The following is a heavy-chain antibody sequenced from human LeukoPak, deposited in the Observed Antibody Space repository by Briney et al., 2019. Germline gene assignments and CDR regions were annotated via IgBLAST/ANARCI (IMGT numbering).Heavy chain of an antibody. CDR2: IYYSGST. Sequence: PSETLSLTCTVSGGSISRGGYYWSWIRQHPGKGLEWIGYIYYSGSTYYNPSLKSRVTISVDTSKNQFSLKLSSVTAADTAVYYCARAPITMVRGPPDYWGQGTLVTVSS. CDR3: ARAPITMVRGPPDY. V-gene: IGHV4-31*03. CDR1: GGSISRGGYY. D-gene: IGHD3-10*01. J-gene: IGHJ4*02.